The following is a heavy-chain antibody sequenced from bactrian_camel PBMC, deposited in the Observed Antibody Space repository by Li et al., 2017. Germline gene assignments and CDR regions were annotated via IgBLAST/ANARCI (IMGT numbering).Heavy chain of an antibody. J-gene: IGHJ6*01. D-gene: IGHD5*01. CDR2: IRSDGAT. CDR1: GYPDYGEYC. Sequence: HVQLVESGGDSVQTGGSLRLSCVASGYPDYGEYCMGWFRQGAGKQREQREGIGVIRSDGATNYAHQFEGRFTISRDNAKNTLYLDLNSLKPEDTGLYRCASSWDVSAGAALGAMVHPDFGYWGQGTQVTVS. V-gene: IGHV3S55*01. CDR3: ASSWDVSAGAALGAMVHPDFGY.